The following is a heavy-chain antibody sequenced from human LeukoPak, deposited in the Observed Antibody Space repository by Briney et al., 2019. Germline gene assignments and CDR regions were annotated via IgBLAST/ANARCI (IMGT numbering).Heavy chain of an antibody. CDR2: INPSGGST. CDR1: GYTFTSYY. V-gene: IGHV1-46*01. Sequence: GASVKVSCKASGYTFTSYYMHWVRQAPGQGLEWMGIINPSGGSTSYAQKFQGRVTMTRDTSTSTVYMELSSLRSEDTAVYYCAGYGHYGSGPPYYFDYWGQGTLVTVSS. D-gene: IGHD3-10*01. CDR3: AGYGHYGSGPPYYFDY. J-gene: IGHJ4*02.